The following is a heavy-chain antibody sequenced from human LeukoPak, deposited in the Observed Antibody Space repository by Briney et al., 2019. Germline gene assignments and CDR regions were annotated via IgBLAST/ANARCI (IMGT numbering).Heavy chain of an antibody. Sequence: PGGSLRLSCVASGFTFDDYGMSWVRQAPGKGLEWVSGINWNGGSTGYADSVKGRFTISRDNAKNSLYLQMNSLRAEDTAVYYCARAPYYYDSSGYDDYWGQGTLVTVSS. V-gene: IGHV3-20*04. CDR1: GFTFDDYG. CDR3: ARAPYYYDSSGYDDY. J-gene: IGHJ4*02. CDR2: INWNGGST. D-gene: IGHD3-22*01.